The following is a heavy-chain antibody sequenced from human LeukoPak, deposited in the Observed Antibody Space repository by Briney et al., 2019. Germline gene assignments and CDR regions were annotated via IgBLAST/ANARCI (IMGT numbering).Heavy chain of an antibody. CDR2: IIPIFGIA. CDR3: AREGSMGLTGTYHFDY. Sequence: SVKVSCKASGGTFSSSAISWVRQAPGQGLEWMGRIIPIFGIANYAQKFQGRVTITADKSTSTAYMELSSLRSEDTAVYYCAREGSMGLTGTYHFDYWGEGTLVTVSS. CDR1: GGTFSSSA. D-gene: IGHD1-20*01. J-gene: IGHJ4*02. V-gene: IGHV1-69*04.